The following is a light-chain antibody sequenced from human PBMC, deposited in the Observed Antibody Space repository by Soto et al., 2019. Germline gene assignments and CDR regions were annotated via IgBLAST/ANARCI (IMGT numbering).Light chain of an antibody. CDR1: QSGSSN. Sequence: IVLSQSPAPLSVARGERAAVSCRASQSGSSNLAWYQQKPGQAPTLLIYGASTSATGIPARFSGSGSGTEFTLTISSLQSEDFAAYYCQQYNNWPPWTFGQGTKVDNK. J-gene: IGKJ1*01. CDR2: GAS. CDR3: QQYNNWPPWT. V-gene: IGKV3-15*01.